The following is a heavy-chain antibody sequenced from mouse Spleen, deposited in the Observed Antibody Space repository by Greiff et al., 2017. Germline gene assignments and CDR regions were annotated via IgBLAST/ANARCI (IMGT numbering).Heavy chain of an antibody. CDR3: ARRGAYYSNLYYAMDY. V-gene: IGHV1-39*01. Sequence: VHVKQSGPELVKPGASVKISCKASGYSFTDYNMNWVKQSNGKSLEWIGVINPNYGTTSYNQKFKGKATLTVDQSSSTAYMQLNSLTSEDSAVYYCARRGAYYSNLYYAMDYWGQGTSVTVSS. D-gene: IGHD2-5*01. J-gene: IGHJ4*01. CDR2: INPNYGTT. CDR1: GYSFTDYN.